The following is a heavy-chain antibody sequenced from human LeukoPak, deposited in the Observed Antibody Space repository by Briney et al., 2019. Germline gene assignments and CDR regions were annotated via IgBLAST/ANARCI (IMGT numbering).Heavy chain of an antibody. CDR1: GFTFSSYA. CDR3: ARDQGSSTSRAHGYYYYGMDV. D-gene: IGHD2-2*01. J-gene: IGHJ6*02. V-gene: IGHV3-30-3*01. CDR2: ISYDGSNK. Sequence: PGRSLRLSCAASGFTFSSYAMHWVRQASGKGLEWVAVISYDGSNKYYADSVKGRFTISRDNSKNTLYLQMNSLRAEDTAVYYCARDQGSSTSRAHGYYYYGMDVWGQGTTVTVSS.